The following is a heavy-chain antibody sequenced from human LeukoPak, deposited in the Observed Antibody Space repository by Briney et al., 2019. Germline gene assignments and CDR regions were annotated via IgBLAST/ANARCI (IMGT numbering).Heavy chain of an antibody. CDR1: GGSISSSRYY. D-gene: IGHD4-11*01. V-gene: IGHV4-39*01. CDR2: IYYSGST. J-gene: IGHJ3*02. Sequence: SETLSLTRAVSGGSISSSRYYWGWIRQPPGKGLEWIGNIYYSGSTYYNPSLKSRVTISVDTSKNQFSLKLSSVTAADTAVFYCASALQGAFDIWGQGTMVTVSS. CDR3: ASALQGAFDI.